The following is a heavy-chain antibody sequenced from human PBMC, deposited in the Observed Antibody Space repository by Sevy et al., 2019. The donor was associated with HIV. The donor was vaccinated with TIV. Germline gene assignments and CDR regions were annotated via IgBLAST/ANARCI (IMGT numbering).Heavy chain of an antibody. CDR1: GLTVSDNF. D-gene: IGHD5-12*01. CDR2: IYIGGTT. Sequence: GGSLRLSCAASGLTVSDNFMSWVRQAPGKGLEWVSVIYIGGTTYYADSGKGRFTISRDNSKNTIYLQMNGLRAEDTAVYYCARGKHVSGYYGSFDYWGQGALVTVSS. J-gene: IGHJ4*02. V-gene: IGHV3-53*01. CDR3: ARGKHVSGYYGSFDY.